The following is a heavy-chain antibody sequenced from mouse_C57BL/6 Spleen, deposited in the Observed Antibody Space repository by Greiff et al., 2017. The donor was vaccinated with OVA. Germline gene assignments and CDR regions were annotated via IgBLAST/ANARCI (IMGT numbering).Heavy chain of an antibody. CDR2: IDPSDSET. V-gene: IGHV1-52*01. Sequence: VQLQQPGAELVRPGSSVKLSCKASGYTFTSYWMHWVKQRPIQGLEWIGNIDPSDSETHYNQKFKDKATLTVDKSSSTAYMQLSSLTSEDAAVYYCARAEMGSDYWGQGTTLTVSA. CDR3: ARAEMGSDY. J-gene: IGHJ2*01. D-gene: IGHD2-3*01. CDR1: GYTFTSYW.